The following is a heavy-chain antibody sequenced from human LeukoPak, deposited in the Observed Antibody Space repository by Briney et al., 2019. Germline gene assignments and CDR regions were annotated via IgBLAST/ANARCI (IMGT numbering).Heavy chain of an antibody. CDR3: ARSIAVAGTLDY. CDR2: ISGSGGST. D-gene: IGHD6-19*01. CDR1: GFTFSSYA. Sequence: GGSLRLSCAASGFTFSSYAVSWVRQAPGKGLEWVSAISGSGGSTYYADSVKGRFTISRDNSKNTLYLQMNSLRAEDTAVYYCARSIAVAGTLDYWGQGTLVTVSS. J-gene: IGHJ4*02. V-gene: IGHV3-23*01.